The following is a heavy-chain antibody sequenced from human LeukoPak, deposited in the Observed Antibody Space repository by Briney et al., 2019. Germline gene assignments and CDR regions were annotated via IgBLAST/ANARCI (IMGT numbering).Heavy chain of an antibody. CDR2: INPRGTST. Sequence: ASVKVSCKASGYSFTSHYMHLVRQAPGQGLEWMGVINPRGTSTIYAEKFQGRIIMTRDLSTTTDYMELSSLKSDDTAVYYCARDNSMHERGWWFDPWGQGNLVTVSP. D-gene: IGHD4-23*01. J-gene: IGHJ5*02. CDR1: GYSFTSHY. CDR3: ARDNSMHERGWWFDP. V-gene: IGHV1-46*01.